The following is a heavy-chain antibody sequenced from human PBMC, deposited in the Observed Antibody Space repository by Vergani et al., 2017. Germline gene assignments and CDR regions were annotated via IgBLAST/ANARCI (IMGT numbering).Heavy chain of an antibody. CDR3: AREYSSTSGRAFDF. CDR1: GFTFSSYT. J-gene: IGHJ3*01. D-gene: IGHD2-2*01. V-gene: IGHV3-21*01. Sequence: QLVESGGGLVKPGGSLRLSCAASGFTFSSYTMNWVRQAPGKGLEWVSSISSSTSHIYYADSVKGRFTISRDNAKNSLYLQMNSLRAEDTAVYYCAREYSSTSGRAFDFWGQGTKVTVSS. CDR2: ISSSTSHI.